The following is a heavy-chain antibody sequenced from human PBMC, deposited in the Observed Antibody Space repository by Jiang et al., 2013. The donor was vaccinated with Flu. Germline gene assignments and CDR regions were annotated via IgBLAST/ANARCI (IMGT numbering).Heavy chain of an antibody. Sequence: SVKVSCKASGYTFTSYGISWVRQAPGQGLEWMGWISAYNGNTNYAQKLQGRVTMTTDTSTSTAYMELRSLRSDDTAVYYCARLTSSGWFFDYYYGMDVWGQGTTVTVSS. D-gene: IGHD6-19*01. CDR3: ARLTSSGWFFDYYYGMDV. CDR2: ISAYNGNT. J-gene: IGHJ6*02. CDR1: GYTFTSYG. V-gene: IGHV1-18*01.